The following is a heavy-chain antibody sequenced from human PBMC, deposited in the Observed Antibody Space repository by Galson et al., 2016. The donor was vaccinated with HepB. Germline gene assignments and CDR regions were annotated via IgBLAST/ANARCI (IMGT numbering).Heavy chain of an antibody. Sequence: SLRLSCAASGFTFTSYAMTWVRQTPGKGLEWVSSITGSGRRIYYADSVKGRFIISRDNSKNTLYLQVNNLRVEDTAVYYCARINRVRTFDIWGQGTLVTVSS. D-gene: IGHD1-14*01. CDR3: ARINRVRTFDI. V-gene: IGHV3-23*01. CDR2: ITGSGRRI. CDR1: GFTFTSYA. J-gene: IGHJ3*02.